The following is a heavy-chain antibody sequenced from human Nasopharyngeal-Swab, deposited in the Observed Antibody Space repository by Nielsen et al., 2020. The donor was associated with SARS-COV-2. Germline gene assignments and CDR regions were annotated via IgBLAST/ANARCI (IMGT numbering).Heavy chain of an antibody. Sequence: WIRQPPGKGLEWVSYISSSGSTIYYADSVEGRFTISRDNAKNSLCLQMNSLRAEDTAVYYCARFYYDFWSGYLGPHYYGMDVWGQGTTVTVSS. CDR2: ISSSGSTI. D-gene: IGHD3-3*01. CDR3: ARFYYDFWSGYLGPHYYGMDV. V-gene: IGHV3-11*01. J-gene: IGHJ6*02.